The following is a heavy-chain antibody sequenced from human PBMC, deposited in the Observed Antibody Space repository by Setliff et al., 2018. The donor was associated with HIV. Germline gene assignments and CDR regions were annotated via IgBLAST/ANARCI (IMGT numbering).Heavy chain of an antibody. CDR2: ISGSGANT. V-gene: IGHV3-23*01. CDR3: ARGSQTTYYNFWSGYLFVY. Sequence: PGGSLRLSCAASGFTFSSYAMSWVRQAPGKGLEWVSAISGSGANTYYADSVKGRFTISRDNAKNSLYLQMNSLRAEDTAVYYCARGSQTTYYNFWSGYLFVYWGQGTLVTVSS. J-gene: IGHJ4*02. CDR1: GFTFSSYA. D-gene: IGHD3-3*01.